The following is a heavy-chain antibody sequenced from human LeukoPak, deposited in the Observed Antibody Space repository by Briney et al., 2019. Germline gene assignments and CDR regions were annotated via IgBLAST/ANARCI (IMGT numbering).Heavy chain of an antibody. CDR3: AKDRWELRLFDY. V-gene: IGHV3-23*01. J-gene: IGHJ4*02. CDR1: GFIFSNYA. CDR2: ISNSGDAT. D-gene: IGHD1-26*01. Sequence: GGSLRLSCAGSGFIFSNYAMSWVRQAPGQGLEWVSTISNSGDATFYADAVKGRFTISRDNSKNTLYLQMNSLRAEDTAVYYCAKDRWELRLFDYWGQGTLVTVSS.